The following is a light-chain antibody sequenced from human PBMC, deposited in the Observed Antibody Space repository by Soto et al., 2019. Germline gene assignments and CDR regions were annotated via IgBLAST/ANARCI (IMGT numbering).Light chain of an antibody. J-gene: IGKJ2*03. CDR3: QQSYSTPRS. CDR2: AAS. CDR1: QGIRSH. V-gene: IGKV1-39*01. Sequence: DIRVTQSPSSLSASVGDTVTITCRASQGIRSHLNWYQQKPGRAPQILIYAASELHPGAPSRFSGSGVDTHFSLTITSLQPDDFATYFCQQSYSTPRSFGQGTRLEIK.